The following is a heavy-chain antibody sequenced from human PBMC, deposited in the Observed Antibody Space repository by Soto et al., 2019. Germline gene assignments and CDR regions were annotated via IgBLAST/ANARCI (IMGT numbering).Heavy chain of an antibody. CDR1: GYTFTSYG. D-gene: IGHD2-2*01. CDR2: ISAYNGNT. J-gene: IGHJ5*02. V-gene: IGHV1-18*04. CDR3: ARGGDIVVVPAARVPYWFDP. Sequence: ASVKVSCKASGYTFTSYGISWVRQAPGQGLEWMGWISAYNGNTNYAQKLQGRVTMTTDTSTSTAYMELRSLRSDDTAVYYCARGGDIVVVPAARVPYWFDPWGQGXLVTVYS.